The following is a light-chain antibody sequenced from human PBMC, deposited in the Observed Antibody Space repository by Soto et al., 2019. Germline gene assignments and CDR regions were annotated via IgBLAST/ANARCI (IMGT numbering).Light chain of an antibody. CDR2: GAS. CDR3: QQYGRSPWT. Sequence: EIVLTQSPGTLSLSPGERATLSCRASQSVSSSYLAWYQQKPGQAPRLLIYGASSRASDIPDRFSGSGSGTDFTLTISRLEPEDFAVYYCQQYGRSPWTFGQGTKV. V-gene: IGKV3-20*01. J-gene: IGKJ1*01. CDR1: QSVSSSY.